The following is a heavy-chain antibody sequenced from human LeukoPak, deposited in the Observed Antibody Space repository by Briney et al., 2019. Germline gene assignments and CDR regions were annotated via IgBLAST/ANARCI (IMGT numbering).Heavy chain of an antibody. CDR1: GGSISSYY. J-gene: IGHJ4*02. Sequence: SETLSLTCTVSGGSISSYYWSWIRQPAGKGLEWVGRFYSGGSADYNPSLKSRVTMSVDTSETQFSLKLSSVTAADTAVYYCARVYSGYDLPGSLANYYFDYWGQGTLVTVSS. CDR3: ARVYSGYDLPGSLANYYFDY. V-gene: IGHV4-4*07. CDR2: FYSGGSA. D-gene: IGHD5-12*01.